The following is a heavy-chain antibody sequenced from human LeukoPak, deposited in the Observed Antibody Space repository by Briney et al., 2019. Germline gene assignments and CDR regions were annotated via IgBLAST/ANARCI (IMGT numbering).Heavy chain of an antibody. Sequence: GGSLRLSCAASGFALSSYSMNWVRQAPGKGLEWVSSISSSSSYIHYTDSVKGRFTISRDNTKKSLYLQMNSLRAEDTAVYYCARDRYDRSGYYDYWGQGTLVTVSS. D-gene: IGHD3-22*01. CDR3: ARDRYDRSGYYDY. V-gene: IGHV3-21*01. J-gene: IGHJ4*02. CDR1: GFALSSYS. CDR2: ISSSSSYI.